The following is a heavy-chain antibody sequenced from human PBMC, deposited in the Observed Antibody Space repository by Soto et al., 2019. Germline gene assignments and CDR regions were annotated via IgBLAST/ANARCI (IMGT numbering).Heavy chain of an antibody. J-gene: IGHJ4*02. CDR2: IYYSGIT. Sequence: QVPLQESGPGLVKPSETLSLTCTVSGGSISSYYWSWIRQPPGKGLEWIGYIYYSGITNYNPSLKSRVTISVDTSKNQFSLRLSSVTAADTAVYYCARGSGYSSSWFGDWGQGTLVTVSS. V-gene: IGHV4-59*01. CDR3: ARGSGYSSSWFGD. D-gene: IGHD6-13*01. CDR1: GGSISSYY.